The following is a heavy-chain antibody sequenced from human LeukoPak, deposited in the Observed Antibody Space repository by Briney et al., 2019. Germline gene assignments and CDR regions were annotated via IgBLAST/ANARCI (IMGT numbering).Heavy chain of an antibody. J-gene: IGHJ4*02. CDR3: AREGYSYGYDY. V-gene: IGHV3-53*01. D-gene: IGHD5-18*01. Sequence: GGSLRLSCAASGFTVSSNYMSWVRQAPGKGLEWVSVIYSGGSTYYADSVKGRFTISRDNSKNTLYLQMNNLRAEDTAVYYCAREGYSYGYDYWGQGTLVTVSS. CDR2: IYSGGST. CDR1: GFTVSSNY.